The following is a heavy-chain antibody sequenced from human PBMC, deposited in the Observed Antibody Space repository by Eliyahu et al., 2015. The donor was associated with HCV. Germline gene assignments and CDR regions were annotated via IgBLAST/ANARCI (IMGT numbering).Heavy chain of an antibody. J-gene: IGHJ3*02. CDR3: AHAVVRRATTIFGVAYGNAFDI. V-gene: IGHV2-5*01. CDR1: GFSLSTSGVG. Sequence: QITLKESGPTLVKPTQTLTLTCTFSGFSLSTSGVGVGWIRQPPGKALEWLALIYWNDDKRQRPSPESRLTITKDTSKNQVVLTMTNMDPVDTATYYCAHAVVRRATTIFGVAYGNAFDIWGQGTMVTVSS. D-gene: IGHD3-3*01. CDR2: IYWNDDK.